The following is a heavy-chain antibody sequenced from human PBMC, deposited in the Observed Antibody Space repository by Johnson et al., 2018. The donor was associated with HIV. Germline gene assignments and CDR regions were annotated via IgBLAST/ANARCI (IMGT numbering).Heavy chain of an antibody. D-gene: IGHD3-16*01. Sequence: VQLVESGGGLAQPAWSPRLSCAASQFTFSSYYMNCVRQAPGNGLELVGQVNPNGGSTYLIDSGEDRFNISRDNAKDTLHLQMNSLKTEDTAVYYCSTDYHRGDDALDIWGQGTMVTVSS. J-gene: IGHJ3*02. CDR2: VNPNGGST. CDR3: STDYHRGDDALDI. V-gene: IGHV3-25*05. CDR1: QFTFSSYY.